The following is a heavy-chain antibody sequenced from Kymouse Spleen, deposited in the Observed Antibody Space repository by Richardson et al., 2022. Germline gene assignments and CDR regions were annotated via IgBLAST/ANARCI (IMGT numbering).Heavy chain of an antibody. J-gene: IGHJ5*02. CDR1: GGSFSGYY. CDR2: INHSGST. V-gene: IGHV4-34*01. D-gene: IGHD6-19*01. CDR3: ARGNEIAVAGPNWFDP. Sequence: QVQLQQWGAGLLKPSETLSLTCAVYGGSFSGYYWSWIRQPPGKGLEWIGEINHSGSTNYNPSLKSRVTISVDTSKNQFSLKLSSVTAADTAVYYCARGNEIAVAGPNWFDPWGQGTLVTVSS.